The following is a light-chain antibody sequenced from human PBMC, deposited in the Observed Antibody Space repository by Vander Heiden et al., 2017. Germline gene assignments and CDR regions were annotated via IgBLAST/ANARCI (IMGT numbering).Light chain of an antibody. Sequence: DIQMTQSPSSLSASLGDRVAIACRASQTITNDLNWYKQKPGKAPKVLIYAASTLESGVSARFSGSASGTDYTMTISRLQPEDFATYFCEQSATIPWTFGQGTKVEIK. CDR3: EQSATIPWT. CDR1: QTITND. CDR2: AAS. J-gene: IGKJ1*01. V-gene: IGKV1-39*01.